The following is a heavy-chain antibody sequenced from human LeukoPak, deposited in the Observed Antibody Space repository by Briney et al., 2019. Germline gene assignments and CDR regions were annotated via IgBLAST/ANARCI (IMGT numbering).Heavy chain of an antibody. CDR2: IIPILGIA. D-gene: IGHD6-19*01. J-gene: IGHJ4*02. CDR1: GGTFSRYT. CDR3: ARDRDSSGWYYFDY. Sequence: ASVKVSCKASGGTFSRYTISWERQAPGQGLEWMGRIIPILGIANYAQKFQGRVTITADKSTSTAYMELSSLRSEDTAVYYCARDRDSSGWYYFDYWGQGTLVTVSS. V-gene: IGHV1-69*04.